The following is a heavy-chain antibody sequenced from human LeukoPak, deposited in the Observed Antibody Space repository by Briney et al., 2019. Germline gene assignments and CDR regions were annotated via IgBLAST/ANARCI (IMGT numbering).Heavy chain of an antibody. J-gene: IGHJ6*02. Sequence: GGSLRLSCAAPGFTFNSYTMHWVRQAPGRGLEWVAVMSSDGNKKFYAEYVKGRFTISRDNSENTLYLEMNSLRGEDTAVYYCARGDYDLSGSYHYGMDVWGQGTTVTVSS. CDR2: MSSDGNKK. CDR1: GFTFNSYT. CDR3: ARGDYDLSGSYHYGMDV. D-gene: IGHD3-10*01. V-gene: IGHV3-30-3*01.